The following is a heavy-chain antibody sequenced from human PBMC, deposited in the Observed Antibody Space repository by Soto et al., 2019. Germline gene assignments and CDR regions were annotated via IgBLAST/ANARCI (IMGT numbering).Heavy chain of an antibody. CDR2: ISYDGSNK. Sequence: GGSLRLSCAASGFTFSSYAMHWVRQAPGKGLEWVAVISYDGSNKYYADSVKGRFTISRDNSKNTLYLQMNSLRAEDTAVYYCARGHYYDSSGYYYVDFDYWGQGTLVTVSS. D-gene: IGHD3-22*01. J-gene: IGHJ4*02. V-gene: IGHV3-30-3*01. CDR1: GFTFSSYA. CDR3: ARGHYYDSSGYYYVDFDY.